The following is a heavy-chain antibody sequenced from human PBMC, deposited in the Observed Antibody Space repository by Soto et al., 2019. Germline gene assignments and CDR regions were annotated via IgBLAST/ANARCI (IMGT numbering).Heavy chain of an antibody. CDR3: AIDQSRSSSWYGDIWFDP. V-gene: IGHV3-9*01. CDR1: GFTFDDYA. J-gene: IGHJ5*02. Sequence: EVQLVESGGGLVQPGRSLRLSCAASGFTFDDYAMHWVRQAPGKGLEWVSGISWHSGSIGYADSVKGRFTISRDNAKNSLDLQMNSLRAEDTALYYCAIDQSRSSSWYGDIWFDPRGQGTLVTVS. CDR2: ISWHSGSI. D-gene: IGHD6-13*01.